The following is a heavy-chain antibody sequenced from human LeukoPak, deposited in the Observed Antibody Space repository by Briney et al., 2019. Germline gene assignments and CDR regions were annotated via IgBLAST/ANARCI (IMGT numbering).Heavy chain of an antibody. D-gene: IGHD2-2*01. Sequence: GGSLRLSCAASGFTFSSYDMHWVRQATGKGLEWVSAIGTAGDTYYPGSVKGRFTISRENAKNSLYLQMNSLRAGDTAVYYCARGGSSVPVGTGLDVWGQGTTVTVSS. V-gene: IGHV3-13*01. CDR1: GFTFSSYD. J-gene: IGHJ6*02. CDR3: ARGGSSVPVGTGLDV. CDR2: IGTAGDT.